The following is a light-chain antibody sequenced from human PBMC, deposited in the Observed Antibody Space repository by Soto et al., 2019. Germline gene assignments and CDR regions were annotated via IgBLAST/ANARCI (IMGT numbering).Light chain of an antibody. CDR2: EVS. J-gene: IGLJ1*01. CDR1: SSDVGGYNY. CDR3: SSYTTTNNYV. V-gene: IGLV2-14*01. Sequence: QSVLSQPASVSWSPGQSITISCTGTSSDVGGYNYVSWSQQHPGKAPKLMIYEVSNRPSGVSNRFSGSKSGNTASLTISGLQAEDEADYYCSSYTTTNNYVFGTGTKVTVL.